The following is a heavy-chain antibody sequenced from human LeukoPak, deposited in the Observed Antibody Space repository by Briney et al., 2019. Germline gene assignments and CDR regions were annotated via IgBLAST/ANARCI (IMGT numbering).Heavy chain of an antibody. D-gene: IGHD6-6*01. CDR3: ARQSLAARPGSYYYGMDV. Sequence: SVKVSCKASGGTFSSYAISWVRQAPGQGLEWMGGIIPIFGTANYAQKFQGRVTITADESTSTAYMELSSLRSEDTAVYYCARQSLAARPGSYYYGMDVWGQGTTVTVSS. J-gene: IGHJ6*02. CDR1: GGTFSSYA. V-gene: IGHV1-69*13. CDR2: IIPIFGTA.